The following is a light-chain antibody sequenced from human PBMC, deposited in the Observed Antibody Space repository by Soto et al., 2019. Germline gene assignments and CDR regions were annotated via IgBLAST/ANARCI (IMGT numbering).Light chain of an antibody. Sequence: DIQLTQSPSFLCASGGDRGTITCRASQGISTYLAWYQQKPGKAPKLLIYAASTLQSGVPSRFSGSGSGTEFTLTISSLQPDDFATYFCQQYDSYPLTFGGGTKVDIK. J-gene: IGKJ4*01. V-gene: IGKV1-9*01. CDR2: AAS. CDR1: QGISTY. CDR3: QQYDSYPLT.